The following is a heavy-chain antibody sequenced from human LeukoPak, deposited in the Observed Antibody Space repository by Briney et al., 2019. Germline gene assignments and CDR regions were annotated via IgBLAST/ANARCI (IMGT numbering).Heavy chain of an antibody. CDR1: GYTFTDYY. J-gene: IGHJ4*02. CDR3: ATVFDVVPAAINRGPRY. V-gene: IGHV1-69-2*01. CDR2: VDPEDGET. D-gene: IGHD2-2*02. Sequence: ASVKISCKASGYTFTDYYMHWVQQAPGKGLEWMGRVDPEDGETIYAEKFQGRVTITADTSADTAYMELSSLRSEDTAVYYCATVFDVVPAAINRGPRYWGQGTLVTVSS.